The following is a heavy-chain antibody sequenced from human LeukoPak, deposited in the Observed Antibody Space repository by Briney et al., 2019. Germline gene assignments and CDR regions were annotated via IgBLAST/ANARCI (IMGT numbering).Heavy chain of an antibody. CDR2: IYHSGSP. V-gene: IGHV4-30-2*01. CDR3: ARDATTGTTIEFYFDH. CDR1: GGSISSGGYS. Sequence: PSQTLSLTCAVSGGSISSGGYSWGWIRQPRGKGLEWIGYIYHSGSPYYNPSLSSRVTISVHRSKNHFSLKLPSVTAADTAVYYCARDATTGTTIEFYFDHWGQGTLVTVSS. D-gene: IGHD1-1*01. J-gene: IGHJ4*02.